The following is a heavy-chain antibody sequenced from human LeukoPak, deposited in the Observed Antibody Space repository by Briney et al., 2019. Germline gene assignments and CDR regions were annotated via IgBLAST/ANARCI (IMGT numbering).Heavy chain of an antibody. V-gene: IGHV4-39*01. J-gene: IGHJ3*02. Sequence: SETLSLTCTVSGGSISSSNYSWGWLRQPPGKGLEWIGSIYDSGSTYTNPSLQRRVTISVAASKNQFSLRLSSVTAADTAVYYCARPHQRWYGESTAFDIWGQGTVVTVSS. CDR2: IYDSGST. CDR3: ARPHQRWYGESTAFDI. CDR1: GGSISSSNYS. D-gene: IGHD3-10*01.